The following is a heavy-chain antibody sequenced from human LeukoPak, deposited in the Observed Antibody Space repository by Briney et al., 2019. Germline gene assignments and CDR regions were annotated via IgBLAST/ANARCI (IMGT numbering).Heavy chain of an antibody. CDR3: AVYDFWSGYYTVAGKLDYYYYYYMDV. J-gene: IGHJ6*03. D-gene: IGHD3-3*01. CDR2: IIPIFGTA. Sequence: ASVKVSCKASGGTFSSYAISWVQQAPGQGLEWMGGIIPIFGTANYAQKFQGRVTITADESTSTAYMELSSLRSEDTAVYYCAVYDFWSGYYTVAGKLDYYYYYYMDVWGKGTTVTVSS. V-gene: IGHV1-69*01. CDR1: GGTFSSYA.